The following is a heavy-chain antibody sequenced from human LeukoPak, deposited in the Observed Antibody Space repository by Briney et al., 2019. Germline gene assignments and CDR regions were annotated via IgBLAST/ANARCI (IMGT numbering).Heavy chain of an antibody. V-gene: IGHV1-69*04. Sequence: SVKVSCKASGGTFSSYAISWVRQAPGQGLEWMGRIIPILGIANYAQKFQGRVTITADKSTSTAYMELSSLRSEDTAVYYCARERGSREGSGPLGHYYYYYYGMDVWGQGTTVTVSS. CDR3: ARERGSREGSGPLGHYYYYYYGMDV. D-gene: IGHD3-10*01. J-gene: IGHJ6*02. CDR1: GGTFSSYA. CDR2: IIPILGIA.